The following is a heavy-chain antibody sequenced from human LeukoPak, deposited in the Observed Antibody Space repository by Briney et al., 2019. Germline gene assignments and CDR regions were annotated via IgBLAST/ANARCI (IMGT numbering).Heavy chain of an antibody. CDR3: ARGYSGSYGRFDY. CDR1: GGSVSSGSYY. Sequence: PSETLSLTCTVSGGSVSSGSYYWSWIRQPPGKGLEWIGYIYYSGSTNYNPSPKSRVTISVDTSKNQFSLKLTSVTAADTAVYYCARGYSGSYGRFDYWGQGTLVTVSS. J-gene: IGHJ4*02. D-gene: IGHD1-26*01. V-gene: IGHV4-61*01. CDR2: IYYSGST.